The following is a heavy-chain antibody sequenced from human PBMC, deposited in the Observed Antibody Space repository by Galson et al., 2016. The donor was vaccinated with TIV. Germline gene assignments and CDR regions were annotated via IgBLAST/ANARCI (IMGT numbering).Heavy chain of an antibody. CDR2: INTATGHT. V-gene: IGHV1-3*04. J-gene: IGHJ4*02. CDR3: ARPPYCGGDCFKYDS. Sequence: SVKVSCKASGYTFTIYPIHWVRQAPGQSLEWVGRINTATGHTKYSQSFQGSVTITRDTSTTTAYMELSSLRSEDTAVYYCARPPYCGGDCFKYDSWGQGTLVTVSS. D-gene: IGHD2-21*01. CDR1: GYTFTIYP.